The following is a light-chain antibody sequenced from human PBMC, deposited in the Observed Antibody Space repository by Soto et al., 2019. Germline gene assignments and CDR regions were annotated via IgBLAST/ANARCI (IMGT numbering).Light chain of an antibody. J-gene: IGLJ3*02. CDR3: QTWDTGIRV. CDR2: LNSDGSH. Sequence: QLVLTQSPSASASLGASVKLTCTLSSGHNSYAIAWHQQQPEKGPRYLMKLNSDGSHNKGDGIPDRFSGSSSGAERYLTISSVQSEDEADYYCQTWDTGIRVFGGGTKLTVL. V-gene: IGLV4-69*01. CDR1: SGHNSYA.